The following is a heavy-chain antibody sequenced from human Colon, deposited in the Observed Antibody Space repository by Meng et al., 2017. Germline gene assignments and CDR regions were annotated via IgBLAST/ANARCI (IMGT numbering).Heavy chain of an antibody. J-gene: IGHJ4*02. Sequence: QVHLPESGPGLGRPSDDLSLVCTVSGGSIKSGGYHWSWVRQHPGKGLEYIGFMSDSGTTDYNPSLRSRVSISEIGSSKNQFSLTLRSVTAADTATYFCARDTLYGTDYWGQGVLVTVSS. D-gene: IGHD4-17*01. CDR2: MSDSGTT. V-gene: IGHV4-31*03. CDR3: ARDTLYGTDY. CDR1: GGSIKSGGYH.